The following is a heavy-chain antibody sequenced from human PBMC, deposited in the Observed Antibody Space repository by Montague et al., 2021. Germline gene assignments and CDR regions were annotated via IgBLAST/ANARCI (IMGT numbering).Heavy chain of an antibody. V-gene: IGHV3-74*01. Sequence: SLRLSCAASGFSFSSLWMHWVRQAPGKGLVWVSQITSDGSDTNYVDSVKGRFTISRDNAKSTLYLQMNSLRDEDTAVYYCVRDRPTAWFDSWGQGTLVTVSS. D-gene: IGHD5-18*01. J-gene: IGHJ5*01. CDR3: VRDRPTAWFDS. CDR2: ITSDGSDT. CDR1: GFSFSSLW.